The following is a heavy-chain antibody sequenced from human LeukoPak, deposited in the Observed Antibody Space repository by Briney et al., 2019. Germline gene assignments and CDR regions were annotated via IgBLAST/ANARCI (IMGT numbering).Heavy chain of an antibody. CDR2: INVDGSEK. CDR1: GFSLSNHW. Sequence: GGSLRLSCAASGFSLSNHWVTWVRQAPGKGPEWVAHINVDGSEKGFLDSVRGRFTISRDNSKNSVYLQMNTLRVEDTAVYHCARGHYGLDVWGQGTTVTVSS. V-gene: IGHV3-7*01. J-gene: IGHJ6*02. CDR3: ARGHYGLDV.